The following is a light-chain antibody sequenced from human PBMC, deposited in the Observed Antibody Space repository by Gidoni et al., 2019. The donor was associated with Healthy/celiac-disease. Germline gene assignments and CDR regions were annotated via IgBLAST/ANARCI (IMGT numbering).Light chain of an antibody. J-gene: IGKJ1*01. CDR2: GAS. CDR3: QQYGRSPRT. CDR1: QSVSSSY. V-gene: IGKV3-20*01. Sequence: EIVLTQSPGTLSVSPGERATLSCRASQSVSSSYLAWYQQKPGKAPRLLIYGASSRATGIPDRFSGSGSGTDFTLTISRLEPEDFAVYYCQQYGRSPRTFGQGTKVEIK.